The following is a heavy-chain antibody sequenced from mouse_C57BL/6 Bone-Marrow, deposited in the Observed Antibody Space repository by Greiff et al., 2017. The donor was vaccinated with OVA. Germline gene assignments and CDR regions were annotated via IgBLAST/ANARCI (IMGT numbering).Heavy chain of an antibody. CDR3: ARYIYYDYDRGFAY. CDR1: GYTFTSYW. D-gene: IGHD2-4*01. Sequence: QVHVKQPGAELVKPGASVKLSCKASGYTFTSYWMHWVKQRPGRGLEWIGRIDPNSGGTKYNEKFKSKATLTVDKPSSTAYMQLSSLTSEDSAVYYCARYIYYDYDRGFAYWGQGTLVTVSA. CDR2: IDPNSGGT. J-gene: IGHJ3*01. V-gene: IGHV1-72*01.